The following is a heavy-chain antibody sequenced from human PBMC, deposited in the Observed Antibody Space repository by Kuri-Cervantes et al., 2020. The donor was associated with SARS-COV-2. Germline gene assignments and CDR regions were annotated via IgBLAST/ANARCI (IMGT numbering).Heavy chain of an antibody. J-gene: IGHJ4*02. Sequence: SVKVSCKASGGTFSSYAISWVRQAPGQGLEWMGGIIPIFGTANYAQKFQGRVTITADESTSTAYMELSSLRSEDTAVYHCACSAEQLVWYYFDYWGQGTLVTVSS. V-gene: IGHV1-69*13. D-gene: IGHD6-13*01. CDR3: ACSAEQLVWYYFDY. CDR1: GGTFSSYA. CDR2: IIPIFGTA.